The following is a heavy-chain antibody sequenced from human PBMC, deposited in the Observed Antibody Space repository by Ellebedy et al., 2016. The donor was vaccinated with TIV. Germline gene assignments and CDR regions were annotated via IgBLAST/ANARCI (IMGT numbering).Heavy chain of an antibody. CDR1: GFTFSSYD. V-gene: IGHV3-23*01. J-gene: IGHJ4*02. D-gene: IGHD6-6*01. CDR3: AKSVIAARPFDS. Sequence: GESLKISCAASGFTFSSYDMSWVRQAPGKGLEWVSAISDGARYTYYADSVKGRFTISRDNSRNTLSLQMNSLRAEDTAVYNCAKSVIAARPFDSWGQGTLVTVSS. CDR2: ISDGARYT.